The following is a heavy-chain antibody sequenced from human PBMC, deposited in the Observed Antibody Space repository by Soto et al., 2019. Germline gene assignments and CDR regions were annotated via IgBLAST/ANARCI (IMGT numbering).Heavy chain of an antibody. CDR3: ARVPRSDGYKDTGDY. D-gene: IGHD5-12*01. V-gene: IGHV1-69*06. Sequence: SVKVSCNASGGTFSSYAISWVRQAPGQGLEWMGGIIPSFGTANYAQKFQRRVTITADKSTSTAYMELSGLRTEDPAVYYCARVPRSDGYKDTGDYWGQGTLGTV. CDR1: GGTFSSYA. J-gene: IGHJ4*02. CDR2: IIPSFGTA.